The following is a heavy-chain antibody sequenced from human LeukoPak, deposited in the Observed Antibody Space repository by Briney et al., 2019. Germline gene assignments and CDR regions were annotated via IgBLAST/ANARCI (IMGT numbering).Heavy chain of an antibody. CDR3: ARDRYFDWLLLIFDY. V-gene: IGHV4-38-2*02. CDR1: GYSISSGYY. J-gene: IGHJ4*02. CDR2: IYHSGST. D-gene: IGHD3-9*01. Sequence: PSETLSLTCTVSGYSISSGYYWGWIRQPPGKGLEWIGGIYHSGSTYYNPSLKSRVTISVDTSKNQFSLKLSSVTAADTAVYYCARDRYFDWLLLIFDYWGQGTLVTVSS.